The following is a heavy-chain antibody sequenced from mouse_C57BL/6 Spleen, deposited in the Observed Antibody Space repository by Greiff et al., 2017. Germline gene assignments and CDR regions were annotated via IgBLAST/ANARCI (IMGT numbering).Heavy chain of an antibody. CDR3: ARYEDGGYYGNFDV. CDR2: IRNKANGYTT. D-gene: IGHD2-3*01. V-gene: IGHV7-3*01. Sequence: EVHLVESGGGLVQPGGSLSLSCAASGFTFTDYYMSWVRQPPGKALEWLGFIRNKANGYTTEYSASVKGRFTISRDNSRSILYLQMHALRAEDSATYYCARYEDGGYYGNFDVWGTGTTVTVSS. J-gene: IGHJ1*03. CDR1: GFTFTDYY.